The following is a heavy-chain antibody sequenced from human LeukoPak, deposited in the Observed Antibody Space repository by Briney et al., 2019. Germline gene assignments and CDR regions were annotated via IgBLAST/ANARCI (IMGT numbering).Heavy chain of an antibody. CDR3: ARSGQQLSPATWFGP. CDR1: GGSISSYY. Sequence: KPSETLSLTCTVSGGSISSYYWSWIRQPPGKGLEWIGYIYYSGSTNYNPSLKSRVTISVDTSKNQFSLKLSSVTAADTAVYYRARSGQQLSPATWFGPWGQGTLVTVSS. CDR2: IYYSGST. J-gene: IGHJ5*02. V-gene: IGHV4-59*01. D-gene: IGHD6-13*01.